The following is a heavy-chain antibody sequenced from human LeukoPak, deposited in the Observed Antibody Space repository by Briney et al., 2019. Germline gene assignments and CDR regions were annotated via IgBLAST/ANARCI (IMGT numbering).Heavy chain of an antibody. CDR1: GGTFSSYA. CDR3: ARFGLKYSYGRVGFEY. V-gene: IGHV1-69*01. Sequence: GASVKVSCKASGGTFSSYAISWVRQAPGQGLEWMGGIIPIFGTANYAQKFQGRVTITADESTSTAYMELSSLRSEDTAVYYCARFGLKYSYGRVGFEYWGQGTLVTVSS. J-gene: IGHJ4*02. CDR2: IIPIFGTA. D-gene: IGHD5-18*01.